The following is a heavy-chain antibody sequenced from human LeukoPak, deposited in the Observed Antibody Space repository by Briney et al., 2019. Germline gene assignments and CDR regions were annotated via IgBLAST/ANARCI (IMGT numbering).Heavy chain of an antibody. Sequence: SVKVSCKASGFTSTSSAVQWVRQARGQRLEWIGWIVVGSGNTNYAQKFQERVTITRDMSTSTAYMELSSLRSEDTAVYYCAAGNQVVYYGMDVWGQGTTVTVSS. V-gene: IGHV1-58*01. CDR1: GFTSTSSA. CDR3: AAGNQVVYYGMDV. D-gene: IGHD2-15*01. CDR2: IVVGSGNT. J-gene: IGHJ6*02.